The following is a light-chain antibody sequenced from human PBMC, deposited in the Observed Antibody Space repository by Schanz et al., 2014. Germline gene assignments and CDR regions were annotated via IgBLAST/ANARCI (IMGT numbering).Light chain of an antibody. CDR1: QGVSSN. Sequence: EIVLTQSPATLSLSPGERVTLSCRASQGVSSNLAWYQQKPGQAPRLLIYAASNRATGIPARFGGSGSGTDFTLTISRLAPEDFAFYYCQHRSYWRGTFGQGTKLEIK. CDR3: QHRSYWRGT. CDR2: AAS. V-gene: IGKV3-11*01. J-gene: IGKJ2*02.